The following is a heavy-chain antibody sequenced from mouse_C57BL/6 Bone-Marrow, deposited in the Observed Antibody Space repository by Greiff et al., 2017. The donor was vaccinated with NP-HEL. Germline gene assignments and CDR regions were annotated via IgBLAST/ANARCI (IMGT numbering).Heavy chain of an antibody. D-gene: IGHD2-2*01. V-gene: IGHV1-64*01. CDR1: GYTFTSYW. J-gene: IGHJ4*01. CDR2: IHPNSGST. Sequence: QVQLQQPGAELVKPGASVKLSCTASGYTFTSYWMHWVKQRPGQGLEWIGLIHPNSGSTNYNEKFKSKATLTVDTSSSTAYLQLSSLTSEDSAVFNCAREELGLRRRDYYAMDYGGRGTGVTVTA. CDR3: AREELGLRRRDYYAMDY.